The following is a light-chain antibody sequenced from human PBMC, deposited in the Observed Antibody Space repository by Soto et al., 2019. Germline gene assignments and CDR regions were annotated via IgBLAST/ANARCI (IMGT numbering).Light chain of an antibody. CDR2: GNN. CDR1: SSNVQNNY. J-gene: IGLJ2*01. Sequence: QSVLTQPPSVSAAPGQTVTISCSGSSSNVQNNYVSWHQQLPGAAPKLLIYGNNKRPSGIPDRFSGSKSGATATLVITGLQTGDAADYYCVTWDSSLSAAVFGGGTKLTVL. CDR3: VTWDSSLSAAV. V-gene: IGLV1-51*01.